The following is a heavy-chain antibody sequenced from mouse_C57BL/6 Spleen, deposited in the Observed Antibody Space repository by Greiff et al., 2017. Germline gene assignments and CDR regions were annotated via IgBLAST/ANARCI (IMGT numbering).Heavy chain of an antibody. J-gene: IGHJ3*01. Sequence: QVQLQQSGPELVKPGASVKISCKASGYSFPSYYIHWVKQRPGQGLEWIGWLYPGRCNTKYNEKFKGKATLTADTSSSTAYMQLSSLTSEDSAVYYCARNYGNYEEGWFAYWGQGTLVTVSA. D-gene: IGHD2-1*01. CDR2: LYPGRCNT. V-gene: IGHV1-66*01. CDR1: GYSFPSYY. CDR3: ARNYGNYEEGWFAY.